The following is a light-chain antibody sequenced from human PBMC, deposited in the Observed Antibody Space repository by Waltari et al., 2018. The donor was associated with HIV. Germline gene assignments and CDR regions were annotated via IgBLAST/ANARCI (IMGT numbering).Light chain of an antibody. J-gene: IGLJ3*02. CDR3: SSYTSSSTWV. Sequence: QSALTQPASVSGSPGQSITISCTGTSSHVGGYNYVSWYQQYPDKAPKLMIYEVSNRPSGASNRFSGSKSGNTASLTISGLQAEDEADYYCSSYTSSSTWVFGGGTKLTVL. V-gene: IGLV2-14*01. CDR1: SSHVGGYNY. CDR2: EVS.